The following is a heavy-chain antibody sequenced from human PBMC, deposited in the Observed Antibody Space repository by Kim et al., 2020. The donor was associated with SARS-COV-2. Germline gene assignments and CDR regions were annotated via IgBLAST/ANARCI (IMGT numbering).Heavy chain of an antibody. J-gene: IGHJ4*02. CDR3: ARLSPELRFY. CDR2: IYYSGST. Sequence: SETLSLTCTVSGGSISSSSYYWGWIRQPPGKGLEWIGSIYYSGSTYYNPSLKSRVTISVDTSKNQFSLKLSSVTAADTAVYYCARLSPELRFYWGQGTLVTVSS. V-gene: IGHV4-39*01. D-gene: IGHD1-7*01. CDR1: GGSISSSSYY.